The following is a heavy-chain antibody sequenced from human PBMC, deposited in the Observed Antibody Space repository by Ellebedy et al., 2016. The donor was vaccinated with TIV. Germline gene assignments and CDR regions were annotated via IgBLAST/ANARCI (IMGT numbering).Heavy chain of an antibody. CDR1: GFTFSNYW. CDR2: IKQDGSEK. Sequence: GESLKISCAASGFTFSNYWMTWVRQAPGKGPECVANIKQDGSEKYYVDSVKGRFTMSRDNSKKTLYLQMNSLRADDTAVYYCAQDAQGYAFAWGQGTLVTVSS. J-gene: IGHJ4*02. V-gene: IGHV3-7*03. D-gene: IGHD1-1*01. CDR3: AQDAQGYAFA.